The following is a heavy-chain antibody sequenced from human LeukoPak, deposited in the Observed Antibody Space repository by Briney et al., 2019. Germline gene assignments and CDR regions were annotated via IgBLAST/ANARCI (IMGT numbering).Heavy chain of an antibody. CDR2: IKQDGSEK. Sequence: PGGSLRLSCAASGFTFSSYWMSWVHQAPGKGLEWVANIKQDGSEKYYVDSVKGRFTISRDNAKNSLYLQMNSLRAEDTAVYYCAKELTVYNRGYYFDYWGQGTLVTVSS. J-gene: IGHJ4*02. CDR3: AKELTVYNRGYYFDY. V-gene: IGHV3-7*01. D-gene: IGHD1-14*01. CDR1: GFTFSSYW.